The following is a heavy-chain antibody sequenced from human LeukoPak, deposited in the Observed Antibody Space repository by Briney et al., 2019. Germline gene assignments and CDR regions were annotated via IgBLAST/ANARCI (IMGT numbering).Heavy chain of an antibody. Sequence: ASVKVSCKASGYTFTSYGISWVRQAPGQGLEWMGWISAYNGNTNYAQKFQGWVTMTRDTSISTAYMELSRLRSDDTAVYYCARRRIAAAGTPLDYWGQGTLVTVSS. V-gene: IGHV1-18*01. D-gene: IGHD6-13*01. CDR1: GYTFTSYG. CDR3: ARRRIAAAGTPLDY. J-gene: IGHJ4*02. CDR2: ISAYNGNT.